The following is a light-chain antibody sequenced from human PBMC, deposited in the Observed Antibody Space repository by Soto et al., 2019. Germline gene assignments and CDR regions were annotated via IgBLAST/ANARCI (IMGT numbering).Light chain of an antibody. Sequence: EIVMTQSPATLSVSPGEGVTLSCRASQSVSSNLAWYQQKPGQAPSLLIYGAFTRATGIPARFSGTGSGTEFTLTISSLQSEDFALYYCQQYNDWPLTFGQGTKVDIK. CDR1: QSVSSN. CDR2: GAF. J-gene: IGKJ1*01. CDR3: QQYNDWPLT. V-gene: IGKV3-15*01.